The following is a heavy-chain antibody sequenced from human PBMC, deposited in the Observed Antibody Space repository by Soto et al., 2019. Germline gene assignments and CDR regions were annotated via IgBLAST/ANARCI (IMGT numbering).Heavy chain of an antibody. V-gene: IGHV1-18*01. CDR3: ARRTDYYDSSGYYYY. Sequence: ASVKVSCKASGYTFTSYGISWVRQAPGQGLEWMGWISAYNGNTNYAQKLQGRVTMTTDTSTSAAYMELRSLRSDDPAVYYCARRTDYYDSSGYYYYWGQGTLVTVSS. CDR2: ISAYNGNT. D-gene: IGHD3-22*01. J-gene: IGHJ4*02. CDR1: GYTFTSYG.